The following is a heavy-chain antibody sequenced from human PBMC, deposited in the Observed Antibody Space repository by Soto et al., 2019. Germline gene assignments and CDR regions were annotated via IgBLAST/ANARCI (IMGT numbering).Heavy chain of an antibody. CDR3: AKDRYCSGGSCYYGMDV. CDR2: ISYDGSNK. J-gene: IGHJ6*02. Sequence: HPGGSLRLSCAASGFTFSSYGMHWVRQAPGKGLEWVAVISYDGSNKYYADSVKGRFTISRDNSKNTLYLQMNSLRAEDTAVYYCAKDRYCSGGSCYYGMDVWGQGTTVTVSS. CDR1: GFTFSSYG. V-gene: IGHV3-30*18. D-gene: IGHD2-15*01.